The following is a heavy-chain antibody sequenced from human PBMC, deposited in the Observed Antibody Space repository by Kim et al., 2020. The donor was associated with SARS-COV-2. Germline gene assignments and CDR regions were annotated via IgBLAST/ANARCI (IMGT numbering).Heavy chain of an antibody. J-gene: IGHJ5*02. CDR3: ARERGSGWSP. V-gene: IGHV3-30*01. D-gene: IGHD6-19*01. CDR2: SNK. Sequence: SNKYYADSVKGRFTISRDNSKNTLYLQMNSLRAEDTAVYYCARERGSGWSPWGQGTLVTVSS.